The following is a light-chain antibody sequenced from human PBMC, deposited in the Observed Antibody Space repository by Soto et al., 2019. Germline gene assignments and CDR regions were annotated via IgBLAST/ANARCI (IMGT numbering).Light chain of an antibody. J-gene: IGKJ5*01. CDR3: QQYSTSPT. V-gene: IGKV3-20*01. CDR1: QSVSNNY. Sequence: EIVLTQSPGTLSFSPGERATLSCRASQSVSNNYLAWYQQKPGQAPRRPIYGASSRATGIPDRFSGSGSGTDFTLTISRLEPEDFAVYYCQQYSTSPTFGEGTRLEIK. CDR2: GAS.